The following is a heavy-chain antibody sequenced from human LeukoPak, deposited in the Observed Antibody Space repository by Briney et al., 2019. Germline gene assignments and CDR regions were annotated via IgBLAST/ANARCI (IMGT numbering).Heavy chain of an antibody. J-gene: IGHJ4*02. Sequence: GGSLRLSCAASGFTFSSYAMSWVRQAPGKGLEWVSAISGSGGCTYYADSVKGRFTISRDNSKNTLYLQMNSLRAEDTAVYYCARGHYCSGGSCYPAYYFDYWGQGTLVTVSS. V-gene: IGHV3-23*01. D-gene: IGHD2-15*01. CDR3: ARGHYCSGGSCYPAYYFDY. CDR1: GFTFSSYA. CDR2: ISGSGGCT.